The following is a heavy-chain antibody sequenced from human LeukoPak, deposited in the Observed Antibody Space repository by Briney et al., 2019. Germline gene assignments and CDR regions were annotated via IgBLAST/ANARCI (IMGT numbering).Heavy chain of an antibody. CDR3: AVEMTTKTGIFFDF. V-gene: IGHV1-69*05. CDR2: IIPIFGAA. D-gene: IGHD5-24*01. CDR1: VGTFSTYG. J-gene: IGHJ4*02. Sequence: SVKVSCKASVGTFSTYGVNWVRQAPGQGLEWMGGIIPIFGAANYAQKFQGRVTLTTDESTNTAYMELSSLRSEDTAVFYCAVEMTTKTGIFFDFWGQGTLVTVSS.